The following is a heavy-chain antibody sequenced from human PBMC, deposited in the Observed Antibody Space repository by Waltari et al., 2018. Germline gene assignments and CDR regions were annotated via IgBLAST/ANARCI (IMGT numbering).Heavy chain of an antibody. D-gene: IGHD1-26*01. CDR2: IHYDGTT. CDR1: GGPIRIDTSH. CDR3: ARLSDTAFDI. V-gene: IGHV4-39*01. J-gene: IGHJ3*02. Sequence: QLQLQESGTGLVKPSETLSLTCTVSGGPIRIDTSHWGWVRPPPGKGLEWIANIHYDGTTYYNPSLKSRGTISVDTFKNQFSLRLSSVTAADTALYYCARLSDTAFDIWGQGTMVTVSS.